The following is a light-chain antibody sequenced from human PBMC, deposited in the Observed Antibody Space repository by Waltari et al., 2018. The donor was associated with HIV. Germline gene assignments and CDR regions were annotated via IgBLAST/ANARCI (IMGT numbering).Light chain of an antibody. V-gene: IGKV1-6*02. CDR3: LHDYIFPYT. Sequence: AIQMTQSPSSLSASIGDRVTLTCRASQGIGKDLSWYQQKPGKAPNLLIYAASILQSGVSSRFSGAGSATDFTLTISNLQPEDFATYFCLHDYIFPYTFGPGTKLEI. CDR1: QGIGKD. J-gene: IGKJ2*01. CDR2: AAS.